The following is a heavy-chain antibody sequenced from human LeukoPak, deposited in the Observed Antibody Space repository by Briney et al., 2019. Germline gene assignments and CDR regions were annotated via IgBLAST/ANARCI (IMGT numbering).Heavy chain of an antibody. V-gene: IGHV4-39*07. D-gene: IGHD2-15*01. Sequence: SETLSLTCTVSGGSISSSSYYWGWIRQPPGKGLEWIGSTYYSGSAGSTYYNPSFKSRVTILIDTSKNQFSLKLSSVTAADTAVYYCARVGCSGGSCYSGENWFDPWGQGTLVTVSS. CDR3: ARVGCSGGSCYSGENWFDP. CDR2: TYYSGSAGST. CDR1: GGSISSSSYY. J-gene: IGHJ5*02.